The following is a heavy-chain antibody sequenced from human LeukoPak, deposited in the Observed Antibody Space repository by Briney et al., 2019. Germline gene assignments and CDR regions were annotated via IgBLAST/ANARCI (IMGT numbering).Heavy chain of an antibody. CDR2: ISAYNGNT. CDR3: ARGKRGMDV. V-gene: IGHV1-18*01. Sequence: ASVNVSFKTSVYTFSSYDSSWVRQAPGQGLEWMGWISAYNGNTNYAHNFQDRVTMTTETSTSTAYMELRSLRSDDTAVYYCARGKRGMDVWGQGTTVTVSS. CDR1: VYTFSSYD. J-gene: IGHJ6*02.